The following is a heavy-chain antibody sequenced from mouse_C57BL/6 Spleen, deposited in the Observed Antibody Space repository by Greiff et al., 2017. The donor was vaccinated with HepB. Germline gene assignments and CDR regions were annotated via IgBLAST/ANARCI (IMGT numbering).Heavy chain of an antibody. V-gene: IGHV5-17*01. CDR3: ARRYYGSSYVGAMDY. CDR1: GFTFSDYG. CDR2: ISSGSSTI. D-gene: IGHD1-1*01. J-gene: IGHJ4*01. Sequence: EVKLVESGGGLVKPGGSLKLSCAASGFTFSDYGMHWVRQAPEKGLEWVAYISSGSSTIYYADTVKGRFTISRDNAKNTLFLQMTSLRSEDTAMYYCARRYYGSSYVGAMDYWGQGTSVTVSS.